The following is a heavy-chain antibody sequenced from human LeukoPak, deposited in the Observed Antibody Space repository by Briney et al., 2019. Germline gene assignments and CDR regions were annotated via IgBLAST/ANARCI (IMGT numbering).Heavy chain of an antibody. D-gene: IGHD6-13*01. CDR2: FDPEDGET. CDR1: GYTLTELS. CDR3: ATDSVGVAAAGFDP. J-gene: IGHJ5*02. Sequence: ASVKVSCKVSGYTLTELSMHWVRQAPGKGLEWMGGFDPEDGETIYAQKFQGRVTMTEDTSTDTAYMELSSLRSEDTAVYYCATDSVGVAAAGFDPWGQGTLVTVSS. V-gene: IGHV1-24*01.